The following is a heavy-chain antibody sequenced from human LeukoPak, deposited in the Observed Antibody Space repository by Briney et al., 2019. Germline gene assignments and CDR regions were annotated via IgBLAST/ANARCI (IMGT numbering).Heavy chain of an antibody. Sequence: ASVKVSCKASGYTFTSFGISWVRQAPGQGLEWMGWISAYNGNTNYAQKLQGRVTMTTDTSTSTAYMELRSLRSDDTAVYYCARDKYSSSWYYYYMDVWGKGTTVTVPS. CDR1: GYTFTSFG. CDR2: ISAYNGNT. V-gene: IGHV1-18*01. D-gene: IGHD6-6*01. CDR3: ARDKYSSSWYYYYMDV. J-gene: IGHJ6*03.